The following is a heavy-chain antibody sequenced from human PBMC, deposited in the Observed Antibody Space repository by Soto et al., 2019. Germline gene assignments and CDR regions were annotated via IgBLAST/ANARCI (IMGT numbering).Heavy chain of an antibody. CDR3: ARDFGGSSGWFDA. CDR1: GYTFTTYD. V-gene: IGHV1-8*01. D-gene: IGHD6-6*01. J-gene: IGHJ5*02. CDR2: MRPSSGDT. Sequence: QVQLVQSGAEVKKPGASVKVSCKASGYTFTTYDLNWVRQAPGQGLEWLGWMRPSSGDTGFAPKFQGRVTMTRDTSKSTAYMELSRLTSEDTAVYYCARDFGGSSGWFDAWGLGTLVTVSS.